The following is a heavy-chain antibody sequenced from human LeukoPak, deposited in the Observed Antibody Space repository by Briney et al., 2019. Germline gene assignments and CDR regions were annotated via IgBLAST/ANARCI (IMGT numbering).Heavy chain of an antibody. V-gene: IGHV1-69*02. Sequence: SVKVSCRASGGTFSSYTISWVRQAPGQGLEWMGRIIPILGIANYAQKFQGRVTITADKSTSTAYMELSSLRSEDTAVYYCASLVRATRSFDYWGQGTLVTVSS. J-gene: IGHJ4*02. CDR3: ASLVRATRSFDY. D-gene: IGHD1-26*01. CDR2: IIPILGIA. CDR1: GGTFSSYT.